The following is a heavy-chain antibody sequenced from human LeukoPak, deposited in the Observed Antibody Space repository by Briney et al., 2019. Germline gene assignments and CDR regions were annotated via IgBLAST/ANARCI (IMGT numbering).Heavy chain of an antibody. CDR2: IYYSGST. J-gene: IGHJ5*02. Sequence: SETLSLTSTVSGGSISSYYWGWIRQPPGKGLEWIGYIYYSGSTTYNPSLKSRVTFSVDTSKNHFSLKLSSVTAADTAVYYCARGAECSGNSCDGGNWLDPWGQGTLVTVSS. CDR1: GGSISSYY. D-gene: IGHD2-15*01. V-gene: IGHV4-59*01. CDR3: ARGAECSGNSCDGGNWLDP.